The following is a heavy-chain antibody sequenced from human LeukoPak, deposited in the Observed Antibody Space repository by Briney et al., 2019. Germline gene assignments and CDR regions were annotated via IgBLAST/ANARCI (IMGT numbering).Heavy chain of an antibody. D-gene: IGHD3-10*01. Sequence: ASVKVSCKASGYTFTSYDINWVRQATGQGLEWMGWMNPNSGNTGYAQKFQGRVTMTRNTSISTAYMELSSLRSEDTAVYYCARITTMVRGVLSYSGQGTLVTVSS. V-gene: IGHV1-8*01. CDR3: ARITTMVRGVLSY. J-gene: IGHJ4*02. CDR2: MNPNSGNT. CDR1: GYTFTSYD.